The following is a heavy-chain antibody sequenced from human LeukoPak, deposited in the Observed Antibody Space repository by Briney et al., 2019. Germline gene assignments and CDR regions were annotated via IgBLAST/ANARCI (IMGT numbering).Heavy chain of an antibody. CDR2: ISYDGSNK. D-gene: IGHD3-22*01. CDR3: ARDRIVVVITHVFAY. V-gene: IGHV3-30-3*01. CDR1: GFTFSSYA. J-gene: IGHJ4*02. Sequence: GGSLRLSCAASGFTFSSYAMHWVRQAPGKGLEWVAVISYDGSNKYYADSVKGRFTISRDNSKNTLYLQMNSLRAEDTAVYYCARDRIVVVITHVFAYWGQRTLVTVSS.